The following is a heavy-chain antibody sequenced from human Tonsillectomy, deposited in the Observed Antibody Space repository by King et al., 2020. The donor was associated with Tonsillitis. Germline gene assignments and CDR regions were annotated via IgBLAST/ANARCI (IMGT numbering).Heavy chain of an antibody. CDR2: ISGSGGST. V-gene: IGHV3-23*04. J-gene: IGHJ4*02. CDR3: AKGAPCVGVGGSGAFDY. Sequence: VQLVESGGDLVQPGGSLRLSCAASGFTFSSYAMSWVRQAPGKGLEWVSTISGSGGSTYYADSVKGRFTISRDNSENSVYLQMNSLRAEDTAVYYCAKGAPCVGVGGSGAFDYWGQGTLVTISS. D-gene: IGHD6-19*01. CDR1: GFTFSSYA.